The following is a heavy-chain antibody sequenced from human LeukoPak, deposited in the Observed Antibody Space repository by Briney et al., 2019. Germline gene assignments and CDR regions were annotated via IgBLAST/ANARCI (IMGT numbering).Heavy chain of an antibody. D-gene: IGHD3-22*01. CDR3: VRLESGGYYYVVY. CDR1: GYKFTSYW. CDR2: IYPGNSDT. Sequence: GESLKISCKGSGYKFTSYWIGWVRQMPGKGLEWMGIIYPGNSDTRYSPSFQGQVTISADTSIGTAYLQWSSLEASDTAMYYCVRLESGGYYYVVYWGQGTLVTVSS. J-gene: IGHJ4*02. V-gene: IGHV5-51*01.